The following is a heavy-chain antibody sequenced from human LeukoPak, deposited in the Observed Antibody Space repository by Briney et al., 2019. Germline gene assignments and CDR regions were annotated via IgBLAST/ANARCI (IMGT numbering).Heavy chain of an antibody. CDR2: TSYDGSNK. CDR3: ARAGPSYYYYYMDV. J-gene: IGHJ6*03. V-gene: IGHV3-30-3*01. Sequence: GGSLRLSCAASGFTFSSYAMHWVRQAPGKGLEWVAVTSYDGSNKYHADSVKGRFTISRDNSKNTLYLQVNSLKTEDTAVYYCARAGPSYYYYYMDVWGKGTTVTASS. CDR1: GFTFSSYA.